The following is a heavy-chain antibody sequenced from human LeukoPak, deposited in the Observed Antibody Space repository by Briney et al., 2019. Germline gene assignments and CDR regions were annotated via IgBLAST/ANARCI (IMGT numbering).Heavy chain of an antibody. Sequence: ASVKVSCEASGYTFINCDINWVRQATGQGLEWMGWMNPNNGRTGYAQKFQGRVTMTRNSSISTAYMELNTLTSDDTAVYYCARGSWITGTTSYYYHMDVWGKGTTVTVSS. D-gene: IGHD1-7*01. CDR1: GYTFINCD. V-gene: IGHV1-8*01. CDR3: ARGSWITGTTSYYYHMDV. J-gene: IGHJ6*03. CDR2: MNPNNGRT.